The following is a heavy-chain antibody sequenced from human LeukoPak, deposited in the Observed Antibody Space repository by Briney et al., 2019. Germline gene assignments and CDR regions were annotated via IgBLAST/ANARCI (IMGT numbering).Heavy chain of an antibody. Sequence: GGSLRLSCAASGFTFSTYAMSWVRQAPGKGLEWVSAVSGSGGSTYYAGSVEGRFTISSDNSKNTLYLQMNSLRAEDTAVYYCAKEEGGTYFNNWFDPWGQGTLVTVSS. J-gene: IGHJ5*02. CDR2: VSGSGGST. CDR3: AKEEGGTYFNNWFDP. D-gene: IGHD2/OR15-2a*01. V-gene: IGHV3-23*01. CDR1: GFTFSTYA.